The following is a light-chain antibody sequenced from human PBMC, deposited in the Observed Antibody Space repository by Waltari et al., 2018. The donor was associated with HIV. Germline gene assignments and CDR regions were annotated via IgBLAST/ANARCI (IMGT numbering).Light chain of an antibody. CDR2: DAS. CDR3: QQRSNWPPLT. Sequence: EIVLTQSPTTLSFSPGERATLPCRASQSVSNYLDWYQQKPGQPPRLLIYDASNRATGIPARFSGSGSGTDFTLTISSLEPEDSAVYYCQQRSNWPPLTFGGGTKVEI. J-gene: IGKJ4*01. V-gene: IGKV3-11*01. CDR1: QSVSNY.